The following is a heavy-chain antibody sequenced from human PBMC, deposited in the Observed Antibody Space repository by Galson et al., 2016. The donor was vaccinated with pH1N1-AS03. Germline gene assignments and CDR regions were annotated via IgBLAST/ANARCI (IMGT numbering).Heavy chain of an antibody. V-gene: IGHV4-4*07. CDR1: LGSISGYY. D-gene: IGHD3-10*01. J-gene: IGHJ4*02. Sequence: CTVSLGSISGYYWSWIRQPAGKRLEWIGRMYSRGDTRYSPSLDSRITMSVDTSKNQFFLSLQSVTAADTAVYYCARLGLRDNNGYYGSGYDYYDKWGQGILVTVSS. CDR3: ARLGLRDNNGYYGSGYDYYDK. CDR2: MYSRGDT.